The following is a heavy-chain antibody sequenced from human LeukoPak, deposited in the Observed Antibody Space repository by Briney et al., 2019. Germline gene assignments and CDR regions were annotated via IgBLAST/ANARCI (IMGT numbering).Heavy chain of an antibody. CDR1: GGSISTYH. CDR3: ARALEHCDSTSCHNWFDP. D-gene: IGHD2-2*01. Sequence: SETLSLTCTVSGGSISTYHWSWIRQPAGKGLEWIGRIYTSGSTSYNPSLKSRVTISVDKSKNQFSLKLSSVTAADTAVYYRARALEHCDSTSCHNWFDPWGQGTLVTVSS. J-gene: IGHJ5*02. CDR2: IYTSGST. V-gene: IGHV4-4*07.